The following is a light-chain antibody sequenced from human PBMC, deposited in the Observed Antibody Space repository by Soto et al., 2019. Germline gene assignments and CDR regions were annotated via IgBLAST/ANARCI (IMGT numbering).Light chain of an antibody. V-gene: IGLV2-14*01. Sequence: QSVLTQPASLSGSPGQSITISCTGTSSDVGGYNYVSWFQQHPGKAPKIIIYEVNNRPSGVSNRFSGSKSGNTASLTISGLQAEDEADYYCTSFTRTNTLLFGGGTKLTVL. CDR1: SSDVGGYNY. CDR3: TSFTRTNTLL. CDR2: EVN. J-gene: IGLJ2*01.